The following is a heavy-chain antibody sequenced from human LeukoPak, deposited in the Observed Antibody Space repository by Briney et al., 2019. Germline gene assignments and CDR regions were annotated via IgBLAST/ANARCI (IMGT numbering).Heavy chain of an antibody. CDR2: IYYSGST. CDR1: GGSISSYY. J-gene: IGHJ6*04. CDR3: AREGGYCSSTSCPRNYYYGMDV. Sequence: SETLSLTCTVSGGSISSYYWSWIRQPPGKGLEWIGYIYYSGSTNYNPSLKSRVTISVDTSKNQFSLKLSSVTAAGTAVYYGAREGGYCSSTSCPRNYYYGMDVWGKGTTVTVSS. V-gene: IGHV4-59*01. D-gene: IGHD2-2*01.